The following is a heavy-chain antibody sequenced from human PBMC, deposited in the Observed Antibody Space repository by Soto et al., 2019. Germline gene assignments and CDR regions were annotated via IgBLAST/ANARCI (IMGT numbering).Heavy chain of an antibody. CDR2: VNSDGSTT. CDR3: ARETPRTVAYAY. D-gene: IGHD2-8*02. J-gene: IGHJ4*02. V-gene: IGHV3-74*01. CDR1: GFTFSTYW. Sequence: EVQLVESGGGLVQPGGSLRLSCAASGFTFSTYWMHWVRQAPGKGLVWVSRVNSDGSTTSYADSVKGRFTISRDNAKNTLYLQMNSLRAEDTAVYYCARETPRTVAYAYWGRGTLVTVSS.